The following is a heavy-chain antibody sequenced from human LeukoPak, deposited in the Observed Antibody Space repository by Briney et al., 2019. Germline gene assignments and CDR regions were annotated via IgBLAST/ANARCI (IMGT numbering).Heavy chain of an antibody. V-gene: IGHV4-61*01. CDR3: ARDPGYSGIDY. D-gene: IGHD5-12*01. CDR1: GGSVSSGSYY. CDR2: IYYSGST. Sequence: KPSETLSLTCTVSGGSVSSGSYYWSWIRQPPGKGLEWIGYIYYSGSTNYNPPLKSRVTISVDTSKNQFSLELSSVTAADTAVYYCARDPGYSGIDYWGQGTLVTVSS. J-gene: IGHJ4*02.